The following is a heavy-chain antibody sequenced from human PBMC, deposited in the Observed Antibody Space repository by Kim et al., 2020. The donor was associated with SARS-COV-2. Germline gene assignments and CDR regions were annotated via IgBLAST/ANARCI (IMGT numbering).Heavy chain of an antibody. CDR3: ARDRRGDRDMAWPGYFYGMDV. V-gene: IGHV3-48*04. CDR2: ISGSSRSI. J-gene: IGHJ6*02. D-gene: IGHD5-18*01. CDR1: GFTFSSHS. Sequence: GGSLRLSCAASGFTFSSHSMNWVRQAPGKGLEWVSYISGSSRSIYYTDSVKGRFTISRDNAKNSLSLQMNSLRAGDTAVYYCARDRRGDRDMAWPGYFYGMDVWGQGTTVTVSS.